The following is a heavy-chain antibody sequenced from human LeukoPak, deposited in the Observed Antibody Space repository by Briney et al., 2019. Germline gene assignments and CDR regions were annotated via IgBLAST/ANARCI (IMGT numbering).Heavy chain of an antibody. D-gene: IGHD3-22*01. V-gene: IGHV4-59*11. Sequence: SETLSLTCTVSGGSISSHYWSWIRQPPGKGLEWIGYIYYSGSTNNNPSLKSRVTISVDTSKNQFSLKLSSVTAADTAVYYCARVLHCYDSRGPTYHFDYWGQGTLVTVSS. CDR1: GGSISSHY. CDR2: IYYSGST. CDR3: ARVLHCYDSRGPTYHFDY. J-gene: IGHJ4*02.